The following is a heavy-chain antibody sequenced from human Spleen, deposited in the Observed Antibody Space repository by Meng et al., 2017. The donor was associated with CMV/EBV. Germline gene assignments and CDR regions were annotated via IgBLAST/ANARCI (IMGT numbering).Heavy chain of an antibody. Sequence: GESLKISCAASGFTFSSYSMHWVRQAPGKGLEWVAFIRYDGSNKYYADSVKGRFTISRDNSKNTLYLQMNSLRAEDTAVYYCAKVRVVGYGMDVWGQGTTVTVSS. D-gene: IGHD2-2*01. CDR1: GFTFSSYS. J-gene: IGHJ6*02. CDR3: AKVRVVGYGMDV. CDR2: IRYDGSNK. V-gene: IGHV3-30*02.